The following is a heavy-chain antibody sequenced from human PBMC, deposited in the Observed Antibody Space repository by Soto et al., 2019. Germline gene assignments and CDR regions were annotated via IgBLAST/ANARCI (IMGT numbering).Heavy chain of an antibody. Sequence: QLQLQESGSGLVKPSQTLSLTCAVSGGSISSGGYSWSWIRQPPGKGLEWIGYIYHSGSTYYNPSLKSQVTLSVDRSKNQFSLKLRSVTAADTAVYYCARGGEAYCGGDCYSAYNWFDPWGQGTLVTVSS. V-gene: IGHV4-30-2*01. CDR3: ARGGEAYCGGDCYSAYNWFDP. J-gene: IGHJ5*02. CDR1: GGSISSGGYS. D-gene: IGHD2-21*02. CDR2: IYHSGST.